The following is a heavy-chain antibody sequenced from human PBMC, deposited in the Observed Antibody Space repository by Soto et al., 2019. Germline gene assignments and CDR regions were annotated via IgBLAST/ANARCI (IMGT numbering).Heavy chain of an antibody. Sequence: GASVKVSCNASGYTFSGYYMQWVRQAPGQGLEWMGWINPNSGGTNYAQKFQGRVTMTRDTSISTAYMELSRLRSDDTAVYYCAREVMSGYSVYGMDVWGHGTTVTVSS. J-gene: IGHJ6*02. V-gene: IGHV1-2*02. CDR1: GYTFSGYY. CDR3: AREVMSGYSVYGMDV. CDR2: INPNSGGT. D-gene: IGHD3-3*01.